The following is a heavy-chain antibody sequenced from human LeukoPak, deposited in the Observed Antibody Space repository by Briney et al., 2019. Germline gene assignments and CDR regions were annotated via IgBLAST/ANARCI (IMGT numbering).Heavy chain of an antibody. V-gene: IGHV1-2*02. CDR1: GYTFTGYY. D-gene: IGHD3-22*01. CDR3: ARDYGSSSGFLSGLYQCYMDV. CDR2: INPNSGGT. Sequence: ASVKVSCKASGYTFTGYYMHWVRQAPGQGLEWMGWINPNSGGTNYAQKFQGRVTMTRDTSISTAYMELSRLRSDDTAVYYCARDYGSSSGFLSGLYQCYMDVWGKGTTVTISS. J-gene: IGHJ6*03.